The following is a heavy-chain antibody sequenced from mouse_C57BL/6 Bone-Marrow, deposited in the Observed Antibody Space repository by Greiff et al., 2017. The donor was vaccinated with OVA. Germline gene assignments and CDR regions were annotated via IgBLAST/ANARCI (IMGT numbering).Heavy chain of an antibody. Sequence: EVQVVESGGGLVKPGGSLKLSCAASGFTFSSYAMSWVRQTPEKRLEWVATISDGGSYTYYPDNVKGRFTISRDNAKNNLYLQMSHLKSEDTAMYYCARGAYGNGDFGYWGQGTTLTVSS. CDR2: ISDGGSYT. V-gene: IGHV5-4*01. CDR1: GFTFSSYA. CDR3: ARGAYGNGDFGY. D-gene: IGHD1-1*01. J-gene: IGHJ2*01.